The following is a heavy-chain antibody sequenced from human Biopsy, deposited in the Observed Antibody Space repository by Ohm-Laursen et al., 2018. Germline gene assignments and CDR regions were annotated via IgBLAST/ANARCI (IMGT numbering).Heavy chain of an antibody. CDR1: GGPISSHY. J-gene: IGHJ6*02. Sequence: SETLSLTCSVSGGPISSHYWSWIRQPPGKGLEWIGYIYNRGSTKYNSSLKSRVTISVDTSKNQFSLTVRSVTAADTAMYYCARGQDSSYLAYGMDVWGQGTTVTVSS. V-gene: IGHV4-59*11. CDR3: ARGQDSSYLAYGMDV. CDR2: IYNRGST. D-gene: IGHD6-19*01.